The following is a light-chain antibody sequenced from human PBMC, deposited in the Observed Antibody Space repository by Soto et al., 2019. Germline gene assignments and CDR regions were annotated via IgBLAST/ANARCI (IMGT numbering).Light chain of an antibody. CDR2: EVN. V-gene: IGLV2-14*03. J-gene: IGLJ3*02. CDR3: SSYTSSGTWV. Sequence: QSALTQPASVSGSPGQSITISCTGTSSDVGAYNHVSWYQQHPGRVPKVMIYEVNNRPSGVSNRFSASKSGNTASLTISGLQAEDEAAYYCSSYTSSGTWVFGGGTKVTVL. CDR1: SSDVGAYNH.